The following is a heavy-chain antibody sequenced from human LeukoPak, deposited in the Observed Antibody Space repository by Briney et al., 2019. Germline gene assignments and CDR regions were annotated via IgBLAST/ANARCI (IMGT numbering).Heavy chain of an antibody. V-gene: IGHV3-30-3*01. D-gene: IGHD4-11*01. J-gene: IGHJ4*02. CDR3: ARSGGLQKFDY. CDR1: ELTFSNYA. Sequence: PGGSLRLSCAASELTFSNYALHWVRQAPGKGLQWVAVISYDGNTIRYADSVKGRFIISRDTSKNTLYLQMNSLRAEDTAVYYCARSGGLQKFDYWGQGTLVTVSS. CDR2: ISYDGNTI.